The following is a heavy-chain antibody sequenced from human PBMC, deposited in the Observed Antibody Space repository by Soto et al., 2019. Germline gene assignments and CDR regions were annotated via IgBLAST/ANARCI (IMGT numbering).Heavy chain of an antibody. CDR1: GGTFSSYS. CDR3: VRAGYCSGGTCFSDWFDP. Sequence: QVQLVQSGAEVKKPGSSVKVSCKASGGTFSSYSISWVRQAPGQGLEWMGGIIPMFGTARYAQKFKGRVTRTADESTSTAYMEVSSLRSEDTAVYYCVRAGYCSGGTCFSDWFDPWGQGTLVTVSS. V-gene: IGHV1-69*01. J-gene: IGHJ5*02. D-gene: IGHD2-15*01. CDR2: IIPMFGTA.